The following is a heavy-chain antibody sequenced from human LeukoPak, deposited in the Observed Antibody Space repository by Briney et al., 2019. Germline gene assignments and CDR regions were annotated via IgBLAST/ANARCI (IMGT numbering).Heavy chain of an antibody. V-gene: IGHV3-48*02. Sequence: GGSLRLSCAASGFTFSAYSMNWVRQAPGKGLDWVSYISSRSFTIYYADSVRGRFTISRDNAKNSLYLEMNSLRDEDTAVYYCARSVIAVAGYDAFDIWGQGTVVTVSS. CDR1: GFTFSAYS. J-gene: IGHJ3*02. CDR2: ISSRSFTI. CDR3: ARSVIAVAGYDAFDI. D-gene: IGHD6-19*01.